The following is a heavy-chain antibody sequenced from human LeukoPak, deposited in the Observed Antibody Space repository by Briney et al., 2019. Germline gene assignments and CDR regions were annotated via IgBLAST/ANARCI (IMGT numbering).Heavy chain of an antibody. D-gene: IGHD5-18*01. V-gene: IGHV1-69*04. CDR3: ARGPYTAMVPIH. J-gene: IGHJ4*02. Sequence: SVKVSCKASGGTFSSYAISWVRQAPGQGLEWMGRIIPILGIANYAQKFQGRVTIAADKSTSTAYMELSSLRSEDTAVYYCARGPYTAMVPIHWGQGTLVTVSS. CDR1: GGTFSSYA. CDR2: IIPILGIA.